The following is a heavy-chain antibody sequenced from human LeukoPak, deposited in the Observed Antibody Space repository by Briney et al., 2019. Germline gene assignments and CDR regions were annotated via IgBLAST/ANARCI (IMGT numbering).Heavy chain of an antibody. CDR2: INHSGST. Sequence: SETLSLTCAVYGGSFSGYYWSWIRQPPGKGLEWIGEINHSGSTNYNPSLKSRVTISVDTSKNQFSLRLSSVTAADTAVYYCAREGWELLWGQGTLVTVSS. V-gene: IGHV4-34*01. J-gene: IGHJ4*02. D-gene: IGHD1-26*01. CDR3: AREGWELL. CDR1: GGSFSGYY.